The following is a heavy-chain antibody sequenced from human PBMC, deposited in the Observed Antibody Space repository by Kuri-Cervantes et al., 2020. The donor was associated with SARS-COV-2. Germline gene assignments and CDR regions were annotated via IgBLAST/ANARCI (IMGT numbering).Heavy chain of an antibody. Sequence: GESLKIPCAASGFTFSSYAISWVRQAPGKGLEWVSAISGSGGSTYYADSVKGRFTISRDNFKNTLYLQMNSLRTEDTAVYYCAKERWSEVGATPFDYWGQGTLVTVSS. D-gene: IGHD1-26*01. CDR2: ISGSGGST. CDR1: GFTFSSYA. V-gene: IGHV3-23*01. CDR3: AKERWSEVGATPFDY. J-gene: IGHJ4*02.